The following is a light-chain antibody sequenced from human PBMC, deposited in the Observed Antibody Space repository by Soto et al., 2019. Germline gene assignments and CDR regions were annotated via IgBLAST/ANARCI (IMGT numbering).Light chain of an antibody. CDR1: QSISSY. J-gene: IGKJ5*01. CDR3: QQSYSTPIT. V-gene: IGKV1-39*01. CDR2: AAS. Sequence: DIHMTQSPSSLSAPLGAGVTITSRASQSISSYLNWYQQKPGKAPKLLIYAASSLQSGVPSRFSGSGSGTDFTLTISSLQPEDFATYYCQQSYSTPITFGQGTRLEIK.